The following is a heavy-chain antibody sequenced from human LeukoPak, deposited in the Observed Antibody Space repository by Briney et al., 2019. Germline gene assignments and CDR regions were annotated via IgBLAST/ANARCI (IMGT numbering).Heavy chain of an antibody. CDR1: GGSISSYY. D-gene: IGHD3-22*01. Sequence: SETLSLTCTVSGGSISSYYWSWIRQPPGKGLEWIGYIYYSGSTNYNPSLKSRVTISVDTSKNQFSLKLSSVTAADTAVYYCARDAGYYDSSVQFDIWGQGTMVTASS. CDR3: ARDAGYYDSSVQFDI. V-gene: IGHV4-59*01. CDR2: IYYSGST. J-gene: IGHJ3*02.